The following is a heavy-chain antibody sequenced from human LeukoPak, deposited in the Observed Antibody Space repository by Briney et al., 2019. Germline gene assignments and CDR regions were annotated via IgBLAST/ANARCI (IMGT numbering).Heavy chain of an antibody. J-gene: IGHJ4*02. CDR1: GYTFTSYD. D-gene: IGHD3-22*01. CDR3: ARKPPNYYDSSGLSY. V-gene: IGHV1-18*01. CDR2: ISAYNGNT. Sequence: ASVKVSCKASGYTFTSYDINWVRQATGQGLEWMGWISAYNGNTNYAQKLQGRVTMTTDTSTSTAYMELRSLRSDDTAVYYCARKPPNYYDSSGLSYWGQGTLVTVSS.